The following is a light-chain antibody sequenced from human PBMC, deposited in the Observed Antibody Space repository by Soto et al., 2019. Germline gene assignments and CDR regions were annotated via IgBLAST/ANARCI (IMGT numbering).Light chain of an antibody. CDR1: RSISSY. J-gene: IGKJ1*01. Sequence: DIQMTQSPSSLSASVGDRVTITCRASRSISSYLNWYQQKPGKAPKVLIYAASSLRSGVPSRFSGSGSGTDFTLTISSLQPEDFATYYCQQSYSTPWTFGQGTKVEIK. CDR2: AAS. V-gene: IGKV1-39*01. CDR3: QQSYSTPWT.